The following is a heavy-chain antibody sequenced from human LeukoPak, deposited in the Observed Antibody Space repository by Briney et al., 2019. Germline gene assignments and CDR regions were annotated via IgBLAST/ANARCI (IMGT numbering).Heavy chain of an antibody. Sequence: GGSLRLSCAASGFTFSSYSMNWVRQAPGKGLEWVSSISSSSSSYIYYADSVKGRFTISRDNAKNSLYLQMNSLRAEDTAVYYCTRSVRDGTIDYWGQGTLVTVSS. CDR3: TRSVRDGTIDY. CDR1: GFTFSSYS. D-gene: IGHD5-24*01. V-gene: IGHV3-21*01. CDR2: ISSSSSSYI. J-gene: IGHJ4*02.